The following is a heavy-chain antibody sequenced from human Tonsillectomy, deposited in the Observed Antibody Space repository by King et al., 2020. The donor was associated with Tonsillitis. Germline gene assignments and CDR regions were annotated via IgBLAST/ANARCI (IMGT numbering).Heavy chain of an antibody. CDR1: GVTFSNAC. Sequence: VQLVESGGGLVKPGGSLRLSCAASGVTFSNACMSLVRQAPGEGLEWGGRIKSKTDGWTTDYAAPVKGRFTISREDSKNTLYLQMNSLKTEDTAVYYCTTGIYDFWSGGYMDVWGKGTTVTVSS. V-gene: IGHV3-15*01. CDR3: TTGIYDFWSGGYMDV. J-gene: IGHJ6*03. CDR2: IKSKTDGWTT. D-gene: IGHD3-3*01.